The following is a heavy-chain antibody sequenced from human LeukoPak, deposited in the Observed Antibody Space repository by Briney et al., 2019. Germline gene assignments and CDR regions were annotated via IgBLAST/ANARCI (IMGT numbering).Heavy chain of an antibody. CDR3: ARHISTAGALAVDY. D-gene: IGHD6-13*01. CDR2: FYHGGST. J-gene: IGHJ4*02. CDR1: GDSISSSTNY. V-gene: IGHV4-39*01. Sequence: KSSETLSLTCTVSGDSISSSTNYWAWIRQPPGKGLEWIETFYHGGSTYHNPTLKSRVTVSVDTSKNQFSLKVSSVTAADTAVYYCARHISTAGALAVDYWGQGTLVTVSS.